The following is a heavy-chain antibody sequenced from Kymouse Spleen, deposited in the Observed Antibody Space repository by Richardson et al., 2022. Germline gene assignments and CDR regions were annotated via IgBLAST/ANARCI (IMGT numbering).Heavy chain of an antibody. CDR1: GGTFSSYA. V-gene: IGHV1-69*05. CDR3: ARVTIFGVVIIPTRALYGMDV. J-gene: IGHJ6*02. Sequence: QVQLVQSGAEVKKPGSSVKVSCKASGGTFSSYAISWVRQAPGQGLEWMGGIIPIFGTANYAQKFQGRVTITTDESTSTAYMELSSLRSEDTAVYYCARVTIFGVVIIPTRALYGMDVWGQGTTVTVSS. CDR2: IIPIFGTA. D-gene: IGHD3-3*01.